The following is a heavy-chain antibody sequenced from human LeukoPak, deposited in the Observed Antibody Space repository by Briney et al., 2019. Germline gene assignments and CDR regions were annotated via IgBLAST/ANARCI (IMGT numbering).Heavy chain of an antibody. CDR2: ISNDGSKK. V-gene: IGHV3-30*18. CDR1: GFTLSSYG. CDR3: AKDRYSYAFEYSDS. D-gene: IGHD5-18*01. J-gene: IGHJ4*02. Sequence: GGSLRLSCAASGFTLSSYGMHWVRQAPGKGLDWVAVISNDGSKKYYADSVKGRFTISRDNSKNTLSLQVSSLRTEDTAVYYCAKDRYSYAFEYSDSWGQGTLVTVSS.